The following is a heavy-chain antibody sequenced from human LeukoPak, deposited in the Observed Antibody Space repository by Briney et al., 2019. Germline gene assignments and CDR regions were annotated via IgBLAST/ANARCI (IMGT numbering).Heavy chain of an antibody. D-gene: IGHD6-13*01. V-gene: IGHV3-33*01. CDR1: GFTFSDYG. CDR3: ARDIVAAGGRYFDH. Sequence: GGSLRLSCAASGFTFSDYGLHWVRQTPGRGLEWVAAIWYDGSNKYYADSVEGRFTISRDNSKNTLYLQMNSLRGEDMALYYCARDIVAAGGRYFDHWGQGTLVTVSS. CDR2: IWYDGSNK. J-gene: IGHJ4*02.